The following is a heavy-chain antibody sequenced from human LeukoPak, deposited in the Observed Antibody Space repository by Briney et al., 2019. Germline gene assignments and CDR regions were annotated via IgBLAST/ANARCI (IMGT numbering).Heavy chain of an antibody. V-gene: IGHV1-18*01. Sequence: ASVKVSCKASGYTFDNFGISWVRQGPGQGLEWMGWISGYNGKTEYAQKFQGRLTLTTDTSTSTAFMELRSLRSDDAAVYYCARDARYFDWLFPGYWGQGTLVTVSS. CDR3: ARDARYFDWLFPGY. J-gene: IGHJ4*02. CDR1: GYTFDNFG. CDR2: ISGYNGKT. D-gene: IGHD3-9*01.